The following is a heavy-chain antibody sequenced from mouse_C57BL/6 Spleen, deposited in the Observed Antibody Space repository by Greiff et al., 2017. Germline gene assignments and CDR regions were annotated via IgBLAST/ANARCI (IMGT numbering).Heavy chain of an antibody. V-gene: IGHV3-6*01. CDR3: AIEDYDYGAWFAY. J-gene: IGHJ3*01. D-gene: IGHD2-4*01. CDR2: ISYDGSN. CDR1: GYSITSGYY. Sequence: EVKLQESGPGLVKPSQSLSLTCSVTGYSITSGYYWNWIRQFPGNKLEWMGYISYDGSNNYNPSLKNRITITRDTSKNQFFLKLNSVTTEDTATYYCAIEDYDYGAWFAYWGQGTLVTVSA.